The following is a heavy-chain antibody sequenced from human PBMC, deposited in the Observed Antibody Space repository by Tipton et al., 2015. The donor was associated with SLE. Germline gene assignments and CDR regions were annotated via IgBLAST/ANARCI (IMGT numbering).Heavy chain of an antibody. V-gene: IGHV4-59*12. CDR2: IYYSGST. J-gene: IGHJ3*02. CDR1: GGSISSYY. CDR3: AREVVAGSSDAFDI. Sequence: TLSLTCTVSGGSISSYYWSWIRQPPGKGLEWIGYIYYSGSTNYNPSLKSRVTTSVDRSKNQFSLKLSSVTAADTAVYYCAREVVAGSSDAFDIWGQGTMVTVSS. D-gene: IGHD2-15*01.